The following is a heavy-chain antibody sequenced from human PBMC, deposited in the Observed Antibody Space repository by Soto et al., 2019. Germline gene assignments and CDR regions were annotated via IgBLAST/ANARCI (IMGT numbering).Heavy chain of an antibody. CDR1: GFTFSSYA. CDR3: AKDRQGSYSDS. D-gene: IGHD1-26*01. CDR2: ISGSGVST. Sequence: EVQLLESGGGLVQPGGSLRLSCAASGFTFSSYAMNWVRQAPGKGLEWVSTISGSGVSTYYADSVKGRFTISRDNSKNALYLQMTSLRAEDTAVYYCAKDRQGSYSDSWGQGTLVTVSS. V-gene: IGHV3-23*01. J-gene: IGHJ4*02.